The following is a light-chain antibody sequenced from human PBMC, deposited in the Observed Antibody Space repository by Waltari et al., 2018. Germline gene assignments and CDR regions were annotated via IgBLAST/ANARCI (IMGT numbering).Light chain of an antibody. J-gene: IGKJ4*01. Sequence: DIQMTQSPSSVSASVGDRINITCRASQAIGNWLAWYQQKPGTAPKLLIYAASRLQRGVPARFSGSGFGTDFTLTIVSLQPEDFATYFCQQANTFPPGVTFGGGTKVEI. V-gene: IGKV1D-12*01. CDR3: QQANTFPPGVT. CDR1: QAIGNW. CDR2: AAS.